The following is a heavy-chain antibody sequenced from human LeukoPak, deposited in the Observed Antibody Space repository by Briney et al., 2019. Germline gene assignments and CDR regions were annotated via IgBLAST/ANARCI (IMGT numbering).Heavy chain of an antibody. CDR1: GGSISSYY. J-gene: IGHJ4*02. Sequence: SETLSLTCTVSGGSISSYYWSWIRQPPGKGLEWIGYIYTSGSTNYNPSLKSRVTISVDTSKNQFSLKLSSVTAADTAVYYCARHRYCSSTSCSEQDYWGQGTLVTVSS. CDR2: IYTSGST. D-gene: IGHD2-2*01. V-gene: IGHV4-4*09. CDR3: ARHRYCSSTSCSEQDY.